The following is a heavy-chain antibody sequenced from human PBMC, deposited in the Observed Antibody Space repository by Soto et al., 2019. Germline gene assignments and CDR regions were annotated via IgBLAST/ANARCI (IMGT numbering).Heavy chain of an antibody. CDR2: IWYDGSNK. CDR1: GFTFSDYG. V-gene: IGHV3-33*06. J-gene: IGHJ4*02. CDR3: AKDRALHYDILTGYSSLDY. Sequence: GGSLRLSCATSGFTFSDYGLHWVRQVPGKGLEWVAVIWYDGSNKYYADSVEGRFTISRDNSKKTVYLQMDSVRAEDTAVYFCAKDRALHYDILTGYSSLDYWGQGTLVTVSS. D-gene: IGHD3-9*01.